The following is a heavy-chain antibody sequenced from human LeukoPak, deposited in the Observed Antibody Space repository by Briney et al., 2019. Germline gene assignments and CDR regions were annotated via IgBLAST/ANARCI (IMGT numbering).Heavy chain of an antibody. CDR1: GGSFSGYY. V-gene: IGHV4-34*01. D-gene: IGHD5-18*01. Sequence: PETLSLTCAVYGGSFSGYYWSWIRQPPGKGLEWIGEINHSGSTNYNPSLKSRVTISVDTSKNQFSLKLSSVTAADTAVYYCARGYSRGYSYALTLYYFDYWGQGTLVTVSS. CDR3: ARGYSRGYSYALTLYYFDY. J-gene: IGHJ4*02. CDR2: INHSGST.